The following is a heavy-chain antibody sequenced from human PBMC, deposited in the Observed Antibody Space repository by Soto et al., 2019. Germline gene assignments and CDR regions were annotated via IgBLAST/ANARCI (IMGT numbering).Heavy chain of an antibody. CDR2: TYYSGST. CDR3: ARDLDYYGSGSYYKGGNWFDP. V-gene: IGHV4-59*01. J-gene: IGHJ5*02. Sequence: PSETLSLICTVSGGSISSYHWSWIRQPPGKGLEWIGYTYYSGSTNYNPSLKSRVTISVDTSKNQFSLKLSSVTAADTAVYYCARDLDYYGSGSYYKGGNWFDPWGQGTLVTVSS. D-gene: IGHD3-10*01. CDR1: GGSISSYH.